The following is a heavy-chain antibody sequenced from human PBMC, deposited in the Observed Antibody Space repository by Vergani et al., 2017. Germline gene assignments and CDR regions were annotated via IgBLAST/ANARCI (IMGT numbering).Heavy chain of an antibody. Sequence: QVQLQQWGAGLLKPSETLSLTCAVYGGSFSGYYWSWIRQPPGKGLEWIGEINHSGSTNYNPSLKSRVTISVDTSKNQFSPKLSSVTAADTAVYYCARLKQLRAGYYYYYMDVWGKGTTVTVSS. J-gene: IGHJ6*03. V-gene: IGHV4-34*01. CDR3: ARLKQLRAGYYYYYMDV. D-gene: IGHD5-12*01. CDR1: GGSFSGYY. CDR2: INHSGST.